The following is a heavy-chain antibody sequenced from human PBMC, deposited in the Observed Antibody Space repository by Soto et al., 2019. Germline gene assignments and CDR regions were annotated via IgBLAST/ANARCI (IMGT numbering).Heavy chain of an antibody. CDR3: AKSLLFVDHGYMDV. J-gene: IGHJ6*03. V-gene: IGHV1-69*02. CDR2: SIPIQGKA. CDR1: GGSFTGYS. Sequence: QVQLVQSGAELKKPGSSVKVSCEASGGSFTGYSFTWVRPAPGQGLEWMERSIPIQGKANYELKFQDRVTITADRSTRTVYMELTSLRPEDTAVYFCAKSLLFVDHGYMDVWGKGTTVTVSS. D-gene: IGHD2-21*01.